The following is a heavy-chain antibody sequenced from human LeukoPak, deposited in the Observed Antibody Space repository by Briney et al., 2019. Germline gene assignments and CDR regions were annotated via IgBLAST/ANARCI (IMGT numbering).Heavy chain of an antibody. V-gene: IGHV1-18*01. CDR2: ISAYNGNT. CDR1: GYTFTSYG. J-gene: IGHJ4*02. Sequence: ASVKVSCKASGYTFTSYGIIWVRQAPGQGLEWMGWISAYNGNTNYAQKLQGRVTMTTYTSTSTAYMELRSLRSDDTAVYYCARDLFWEYYYGSGSYSGYHFDYWGQRTLVTVSS. CDR3: ARDLFWEYYYGSGSYSGYHFDY. D-gene: IGHD3-10*01.